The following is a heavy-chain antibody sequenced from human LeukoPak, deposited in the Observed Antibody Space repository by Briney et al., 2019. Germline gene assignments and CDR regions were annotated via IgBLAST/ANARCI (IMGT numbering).Heavy chain of an antibody. V-gene: IGHV3-21*01. CDR1: GFTFSSYS. Sequence: GGSLRLSCAASGFTFSSYSMNWVRQAPGKGLERVSSISSSSSYIYYADSVKGRFTISRDNAKNSLYLQMNSLRAEDTAVYYCARAASYYYYYYGMDVWGQGTTVTVSS. CDR2: ISSSSSYI. CDR3: ARAASYYYYYYGMDV. D-gene: IGHD2-2*01. J-gene: IGHJ6*02.